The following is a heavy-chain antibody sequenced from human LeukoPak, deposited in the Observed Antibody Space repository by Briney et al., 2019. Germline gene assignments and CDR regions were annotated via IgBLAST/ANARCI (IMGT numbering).Heavy chain of an antibody. CDR3: ARGVAGSPAFDY. D-gene: IGHD6-19*01. J-gene: IGHJ4*02. CDR2: IYHSGST. V-gene: IGHV4-4*02. CDR1: GGSISSSNW. Sequence: PSETLSLTCAVSGGSISSSNWWSWVRQPPGKGLEWIGEIYHSGSTNYSPSLKSRVTISVDKSKNQFSLKLSSVAAADTAVYYCARGVAGSPAFDYWGQGTLVTVSS.